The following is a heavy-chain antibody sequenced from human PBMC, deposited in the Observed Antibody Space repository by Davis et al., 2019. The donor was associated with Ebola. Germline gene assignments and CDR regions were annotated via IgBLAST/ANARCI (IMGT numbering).Heavy chain of an antibody. V-gene: IGHV1-18*04. CDR2: ISAYNGNT. CDR1: GYTFTSYG. Sequence: ASVKVSCKASGYTFTSYGISWVRQAPGQGLEWMGWISAYNGNTNYAQKLQGRVTMTTDTSTSTAYMELRSLRSDDTAVYYCATGRADDYYYYMDVWGKGTTVTVSS. J-gene: IGHJ6*03. CDR3: ATGRADDYYYYMDV.